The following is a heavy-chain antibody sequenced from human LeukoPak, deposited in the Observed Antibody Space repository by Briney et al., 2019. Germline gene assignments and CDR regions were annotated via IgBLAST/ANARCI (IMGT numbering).Heavy chain of an antibody. J-gene: IGHJ6*02. CDR1: GASISTYY. V-gene: IGHV4-59*08. Sequence: PSETLSLTCTVSGASISTYYCNWIRQPPGKGLEWIGYFLYSGSTNSSPSLKSRVAISVDTSKNQCSLKLSSVTAADTAVYYCAAGQYQLLNMDVWGPGTTVTVSS. D-gene: IGHD6-6*01. CDR3: AAGQYQLLNMDV. CDR2: FLYSGST.